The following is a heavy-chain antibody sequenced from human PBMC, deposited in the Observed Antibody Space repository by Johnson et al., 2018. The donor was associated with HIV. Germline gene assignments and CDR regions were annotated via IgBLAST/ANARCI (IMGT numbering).Heavy chain of an antibody. Sequence: VQLVESGGGVVQPGRSLRLSCAASGFTFSSYGMHWVRQAPGKGLEWVAVISYDGTNKYFTDSVRGRFTISRDNSRNTLFLQMNSLRAEDTAFYYCAKARVRYSSDVDALDIWGQGTMVTVSS. CDR1: GFTFSSYG. CDR3: AKARVRYSSDVDALDI. D-gene: IGHD6-19*01. J-gene: IGHJ3*02. V-gene: IGHV3-30*18. CDR2: ISYDGTNK.